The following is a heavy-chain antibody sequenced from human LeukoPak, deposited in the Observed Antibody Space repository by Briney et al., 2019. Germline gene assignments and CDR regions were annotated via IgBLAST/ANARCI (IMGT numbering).Heavy chain of an antibody. CDR2: IYYSGST. CDR1: GGSISSSSYY. D-gene: IGHD6-19*01. V-gene: IGHV4-39*07. CDR3: ATDSGWHYYYYYMDV. J-gene: IGHJ6*03. Sequence: PSETLSLTCTVSGGSISSSSYYWGWIRQPPGKGLEWIGSIYYSGSTYYNPSLKSRVTISVDTSKNQFSLKLSSVTAADTAVYYCATDSGWHYYYYYMDVWGKGTTVTVSS.